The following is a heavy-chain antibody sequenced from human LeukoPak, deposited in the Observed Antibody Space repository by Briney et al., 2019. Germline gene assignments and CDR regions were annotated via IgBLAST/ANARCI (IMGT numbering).Heavy chain of an antibody. CDR3: ARGTITMVRGVPRHHYGMDV. D-gene: IGHD3-10*01. CDR1: GGSFSGYY. CDR2: INHSGST. V-gene: IGHV4-34*01. Sequence: SETLSLTCAVYGGSFSGYYWSWIRQPPGKGLEWIGEINHSGSTNYSPSLKSRVTISVDTSKNQFSLKLSSVTAADAAVYYCARGTITMVRGVPRHHYGMDVWGQGTTVTVSS. J-gene: IGHJ6*02.